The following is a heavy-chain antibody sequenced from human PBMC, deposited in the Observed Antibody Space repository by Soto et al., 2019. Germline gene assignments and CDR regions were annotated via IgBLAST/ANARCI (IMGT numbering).Heavy chain of an antibody. CDR2: ITETGGDT. CDR3: TKASSDRHHMDV. Sequence: GGSLRLSCATSGFTFSNFVIRWVRQTPGKGLEWVSTITETGGDTYYTDSVKGRFTISRDNSKNTLYLQMSSLRAEDTALYYCTKASSDRHHMDVWGQGTTVTVS. J-gene: IGHJ6*02. CDR1: GFTFSNFV. V-gene: IGHV3-23*01.